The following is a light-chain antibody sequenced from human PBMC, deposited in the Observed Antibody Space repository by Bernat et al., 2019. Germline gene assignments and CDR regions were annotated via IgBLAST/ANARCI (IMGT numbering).Light chain of an antibody. Sequence: EIVLTQSPATLSLSPGERATLPCRASQSVSSYLAWYQQKPGQAPRLLIYDASNRATGIPARFSGSGSGTDFTLTISSLGPEDFAVYYCQQRSNWPLTFGQGTRLEIK. V-gene: IGKV3-11*01. CDR1: QSVSSY. CDR2: DAS. CDR3: QQRSNWPLT. J-gene: IGKJ5*01.